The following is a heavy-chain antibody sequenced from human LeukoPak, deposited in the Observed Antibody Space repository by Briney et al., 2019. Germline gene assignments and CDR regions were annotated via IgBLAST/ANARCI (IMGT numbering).Heavy chain of an antibody. CDR1: SGSISRNSYY. V-gene: IGHV4-39*01. CDR3: ARHVIAIGSDYYYMDV. Sequence: PSETLSLTCTVSSGSISRNSYYWGWIRQAPGKGLEWIGSIYYSGNTYHNPSLKSRVTISVDTSKNQFSLKLSSVTAADTAVYYCARHVIAIGSDYYYMDVWGKGTTVTVSS. D-gene: IGHD3-10*01. CDR2: IYYSGNT. J-gene: IGHJ6*03.